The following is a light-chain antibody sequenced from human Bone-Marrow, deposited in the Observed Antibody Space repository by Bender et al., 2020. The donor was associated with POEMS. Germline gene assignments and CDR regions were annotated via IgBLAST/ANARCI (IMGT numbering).Light chain of an antibody. J-gene: IGLJ2*01. CDR1: TGHSTYA. CDR3: HTGVAAGV. CDR2: LNSDGSH. V-gene: IGLV4-69*01. Sequence: QAVLTQSPPASASLGASVKLTCTLNTGHSTYAVAWHQQQPQKGPRFLMKLNSDGSHYKGDGIPDRFSGSSSGAERYLSISSLQCGDDADYCCHTGVAAGVFGGGTRLTVL.